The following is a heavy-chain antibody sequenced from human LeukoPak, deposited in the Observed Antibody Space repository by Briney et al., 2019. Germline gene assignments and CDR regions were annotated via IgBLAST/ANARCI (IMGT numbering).Heavy chain of an antibody. D-gene: IGHD6-6*01. V-gene: IGHV4-39*07. J-gene: IGHJ5*02. CDR2: IYYSGST. CDR1: GGSISSSSYY. CDR3: AREHGAARPDWLPPRNWFDP. Sequence: PSETLSLTCTVSGGSISSSSYYWGWIRQPPGKGLEWIGSIYYSGSTYYNPSLKSRVTISVDTSKNQFSLKLSSVTAADTAVYYCAREHGAARPDWLPPRNWFDPWGQGTLVTVSS.